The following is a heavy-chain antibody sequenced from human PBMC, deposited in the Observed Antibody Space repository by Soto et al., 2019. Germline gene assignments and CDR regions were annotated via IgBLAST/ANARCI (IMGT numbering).Heavy chain of an antibody. D-gene: IGHD5-18*01. CDR2: MYYTGNK. CDR1: GGSISSSTYY. Sequence: SLTCTVSGGSISSSTYYWDWIRQPPGKGLEWIGAMYYTGNKNYNPSLESRVTMSVDTSKNQFSLKLSSVTPTDTAVYYCARALTDRDTAMVESFDYWGQGTLVTVS. CDR3: ARALTDRDTAMVESFDY. J-gene: IGHJ4*02. V-gene: IGHV4-39*01.